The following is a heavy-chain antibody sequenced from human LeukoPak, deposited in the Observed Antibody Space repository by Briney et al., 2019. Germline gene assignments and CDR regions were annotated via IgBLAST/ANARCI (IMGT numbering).Heavy chain of an antibody. J-gene: IGHJ4*02. CDR3: ASSGGYSYAFDY. Sequence: PGGSLRLSCAASGFTFSSYWMHWVHQAPGKGLVWVSRINSDGTSTTYADSVKGRFTISRDNAKNTLYLQMNSLRAEDTAVYYCASSGGYSYAFDYWGQGTLVTVSS. CDR2: INSDGTST. D-gene: IGHD5-18*01. CDR1: GFTFSSYW. V-gene: IGHV3-74*01.